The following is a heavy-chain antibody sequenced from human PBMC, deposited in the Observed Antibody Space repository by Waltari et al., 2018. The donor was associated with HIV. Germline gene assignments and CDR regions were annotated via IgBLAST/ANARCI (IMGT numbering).Heavy chain of an antibody. CDR1: GFTFATDG. CDR2: RSWNSDHV. Sequence: EMQLVESGGGLVQPAWSLRLSCSASGFTFATDGIQWGRQDPGKGLEWVAVRSWNSDHVADANPVKGRFTISRDNAKNSLYLQMNSQRPEDTALYYCAKSRIFGVAYNGFDMWGQGTMVTVSS. CDR3: AKSRIFGVAYNGFDM. J-gene: IGHJ3*02. V-gene: IGHV3-9*01. D-gene: IGHD3-3*02.